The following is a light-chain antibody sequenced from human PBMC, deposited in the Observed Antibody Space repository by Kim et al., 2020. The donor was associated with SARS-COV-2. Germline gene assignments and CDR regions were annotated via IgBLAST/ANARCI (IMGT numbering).Light chain of an antibody. V-gene: IGLV1-40*01. Sequence: KGTITCCWSSWNIGAGYDVHWYQQLPGTAPKLLIYINNQRPSGVPDRVSGSKSGTSASLAITGLQPEDEAEYYCEAYDSSLSGWVFGGGTQLTVL. CDR1: SWNIGAGYD. CDR2: INN. CDR3: EAYDSSLSGWV. J-gene: IGLJ3*02.